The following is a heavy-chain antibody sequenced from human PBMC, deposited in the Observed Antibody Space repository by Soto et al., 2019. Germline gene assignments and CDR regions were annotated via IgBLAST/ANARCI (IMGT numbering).Heavy chain of an antibody. CDR2: IWYDGNNK. CDR1: GFTFSSYG. CDR3: AREAEGGYSSPTNDY. D-gene: IGHD6-13*01. J-gene: IGHJ4*02. Sequence: QVQLVESGGGVVQPGRSLRLSCAASGFTFSSYGMHWVRQAPGKGLEWVAVIWYDGNNKYYADSVKGRFTISRDNSKNTLYLQMNSLRAEDTAVYYCAREAEGGYSSPTNDYWGQGTLVTVSS. V-gene: IGHV3-33*01.